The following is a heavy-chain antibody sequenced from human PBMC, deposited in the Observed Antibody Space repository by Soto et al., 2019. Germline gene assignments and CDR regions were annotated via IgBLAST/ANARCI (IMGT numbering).Heavy chain of an antibody. Sequence: PGESLRLSCEASGFPFNTYAMTWFRQVPGMGLEWVSTTSNNGNTDFAESVRGRFTVSRDNSKNILYLQMTNLRVEDAAIYFCAKDLRPGLIVPTKSGFDPWGQGTLVTVSS. V-gene: IGHV3-23*01. CDR2: TSNNGNT. D-gene: IGHD2-21*01. CDR3: AKDLRPGLIVPTKSGFDP. J-gene: IGHJ5*02. CDR1: GFPFNTYA.